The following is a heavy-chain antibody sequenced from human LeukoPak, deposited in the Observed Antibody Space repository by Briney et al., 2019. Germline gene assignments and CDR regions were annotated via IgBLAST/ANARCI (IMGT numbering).Heavy chain of an antibody. J-gene: IGHJ4*02. D-gene: IGHD2-21*01. V-gene: IGHV3-48*01. CDR3: ASFGISWRSSY. CDR2: ISSSGSTI. CDR1: GFTFSTYN. Sequence: GGSLRLSCAASGFTFSTYNMNWVRQAPGKGLEWVSYISSSGSTIFYADSVKGRFTISRDNVNNMLYLHMNSLRAEDTAVYYCASFGISWRSSYWGQGTLVTVSS.